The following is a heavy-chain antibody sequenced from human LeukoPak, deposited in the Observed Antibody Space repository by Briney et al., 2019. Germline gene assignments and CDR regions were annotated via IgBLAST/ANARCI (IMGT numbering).Heavy chain of an antibody. CDR1: GGSISSYY. V-gene: IGHV4-34*01. Sequence: PSETLSLTCTVSGGSISSYYWSWVRQPPGKGLEWIGEINHSGSTNYNPSLKSRVTISVDTSKNQFSLKLSSVTAADTAVYYCARNRRGIFEVWGKGTTVTVSS. CDR3: ARNRRGIFEV. D-gene: IGHD3-3*01. J-gene: IGHJ6*04. CDR2: INHSGST.